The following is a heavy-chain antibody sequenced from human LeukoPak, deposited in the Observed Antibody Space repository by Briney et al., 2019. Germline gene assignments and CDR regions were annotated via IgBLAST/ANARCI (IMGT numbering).Heavy chain of an antibody. CDR3: ASYLYDSSGYTDY. Sequence: ASVKVSCKASGYTFTSYYMHWVRQAPGQGLEWMGWINPNSGGTNYAQKFQGRVTMTRDTSISTAYMELSRLRSDDTAVYYCASYLYDSSGYTDYWGQGTLVTVSS. D-gene: IGHD3-22*01. J-gene: IGHJ4*02. CDR2: INPNSGGT. CDR1: GYTFTSYY. V-gene: IGHV1-2*02.